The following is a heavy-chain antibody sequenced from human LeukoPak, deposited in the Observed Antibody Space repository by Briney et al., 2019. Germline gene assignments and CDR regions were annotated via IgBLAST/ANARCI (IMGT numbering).Heavy chain of an antibody. V-gene: IGHV3-48*02. CDR2: MNSDGSHI. CDR3: ARGSSGVFDY. D-gene: IGHD1-26*01. Sequence: GGSLRLSCAASGFTFTDYSMNWVRQAPGKGLEWVSSMNSDGSHIYHAGSVEGRFTISRDNARNSLYLQMNGLRDEDTAVYYCARGSSGVFDYWGQGILVTVSS. CDR1: GFTFTDYS. J-gene: IGHJ4*02.